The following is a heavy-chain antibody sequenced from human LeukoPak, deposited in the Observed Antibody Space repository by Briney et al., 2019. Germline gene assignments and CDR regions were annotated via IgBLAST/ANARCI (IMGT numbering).Heavy chain of an antibody. CDR1: GFTFSSYG. D-gene: IGHD3-10*01. CDR3: ANPPGASLKTHFDY. Sequence: PGGSLRLSCAASGFTFSSYGMHWLRQAPGKGLESVAVISYDGSNKYYADSVKGRFTISRDNSKNTLYLQMNSLRAEDTAVYYRANPPGASLKTHFDYWGQGTLVTVSS. J-gene: IGHJ4*02. V-gene: IGHV3-30*18. CDR2: ISYDGSNK.